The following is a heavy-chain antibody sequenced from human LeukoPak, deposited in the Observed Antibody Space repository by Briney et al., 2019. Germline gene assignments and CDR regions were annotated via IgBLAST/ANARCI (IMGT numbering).Heavy chain of an antibody. J-gene: IGHJ4*02. D-gene: IGHD6-19*01. V-gene: IGHV3-21*01. CDR3: ARDPGAVAGN. CDR2: ISSSSSYI. CDR1: GFTFSSYA. Sequence: PGGSLRLSCAASGFTFSSYAMSWVRQAPGKGLEWVSSISSSSSYIYYADSVKGRFTISRDNAKNSLYLQMNSLRAEDTAVYYCARDPGAVAGNWGQGTLVTVSS.